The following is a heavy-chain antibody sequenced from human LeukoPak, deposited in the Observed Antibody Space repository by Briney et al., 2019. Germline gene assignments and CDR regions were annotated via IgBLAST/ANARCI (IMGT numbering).Heavy chain of an antibody. CDR1: GFTFSTYA. CDR2: ISGGGGNT. D-gene: IGHD3-22*01. Sequence: GGSLRLSCAASGFTFSTYAMSWVRQAPGKGLEWVSAISGGGGNTYYADSVKGRFTISRDNSKNTLYLQMNSLRAEDTAVYYCATGMENYDGSGYYSYFQHWGQGTLVTVSS. J-gene: IGHJ1*01. V-gene: IGHV3-23*01. CDR3: ATGMENYDGSGYYSYFQH.